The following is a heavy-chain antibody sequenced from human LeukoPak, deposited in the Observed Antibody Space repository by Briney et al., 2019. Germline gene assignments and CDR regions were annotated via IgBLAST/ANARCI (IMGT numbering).Heavy chain of an antibody. CDR2: ISGSGGST. D-gene: IGHD4-11*01. J-gene: IGHJ4*02. CDR3: AKQSRDYSNSRYFDY. V-gene: IGHV3-23*01. Sequence: GGSLRLSCAASGFTFSSYAMSWVRQAPGKGLEWVSAISGSGGSTYYADSVKGRFTISRDNSKNTLYLQMNSLRAEDTAVYYCAKQSRDYSNSRYFDYWGQGTLVTVSS. CDR1: GFTFSSYA.